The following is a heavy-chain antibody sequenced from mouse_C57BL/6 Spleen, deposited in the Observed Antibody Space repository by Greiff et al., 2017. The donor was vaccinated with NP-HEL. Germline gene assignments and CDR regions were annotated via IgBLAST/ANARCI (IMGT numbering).Heavy chain of an antibody. Sequence: QVQLQQPGAELVMPGASVKLSCKASGYTFTSYWMHWVKQRPGQGLEWIGEIDPSDSYTNYNQKFKGKSTLTVDKSSSTAYMQLSSLTSEDSAVYYCAIYYDYDSWYFDVWGTGTTVTVSS. J-gene: IGHJ1*03. CDR1: GYTFTSYW. D-gene: IGHD2-4*01. CDR3: AIYYDYDSWYFDV. V-gene: IGHV1-69*01. CDR2: IDPSDSYT.